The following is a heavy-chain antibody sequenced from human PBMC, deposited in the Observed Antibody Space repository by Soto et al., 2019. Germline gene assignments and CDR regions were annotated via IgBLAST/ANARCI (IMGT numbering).Heavy chain of an antibody. J-gene: IGHJ4*01. V-gene: IGHV1-69*12. CDR3: ASGIQLWLRRINNGYSG. CDR1: GGTFSTYA. CDR2: IIPMFGTA. D-gene: IGHD5-18*01. Sequence: QVQLVQSGAEVKKPESSVKVSCKAPGGTFSTYAISWVRQAPGQGLEWMGGIIPMFGTANYAQRFQDRVTITADESTNTVYMELSSLRPEDTAVYFCASGIQLWLRRINNGYSGWGHGTLVTVSS.